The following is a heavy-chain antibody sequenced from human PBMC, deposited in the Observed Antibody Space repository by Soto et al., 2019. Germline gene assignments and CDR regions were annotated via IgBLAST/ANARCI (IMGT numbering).Heavy chain of an antibody. V-gene: IGHV3-21*01. J-gene: IGHJ4*02. CDR1: GFSFSSYS. CDR3: ARDNVDLGTSWGLDY. D-gene: IGHD3-16*01. CDR2: ISTSSSYI. Sequence: EVQLAESGGGLVKPGGSLRLSCAASGFSFSSYSMNWVRQAPGKGLEWVSSISTSSSYIYYADSVKGRFTISRDNAKNSLLLQMNSLRAEDTAVYYCARDNVDLGTSWGLDYSGQGTLVTVSS.